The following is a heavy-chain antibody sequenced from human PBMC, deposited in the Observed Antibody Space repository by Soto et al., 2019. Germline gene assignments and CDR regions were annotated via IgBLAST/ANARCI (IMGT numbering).Heavy chain of an antibody. V-gene: IGHV3-30*18. J-gene: IGHJ2*01. CDR2: ISYDGSNK. D-gene: IGHD4-17*01. Sequence: GGSLRLSCAASGFIFSRYGMHWVRQAPGKGLEWVAVISYDGSNKYYAESVKGRFIISRDKSENTLYLQMNSLSAEDTAVYYCAKDRDYGGNSGNWYFDLWGRGTLVTVS. CDR3: AKDRDYGGNSGNWYFDL. CDR1: GFIFSRYG.